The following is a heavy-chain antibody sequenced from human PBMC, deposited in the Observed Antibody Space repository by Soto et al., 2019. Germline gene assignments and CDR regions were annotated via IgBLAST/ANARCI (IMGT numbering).Heavy chain of an antibody. CDR1: GYTFSSNG. CDR3: ARVGGSDVVTVSLDY. J-gene: IGHJ4*02. D-gene: IGHD3-9*01. Sequence: QIQLVQSGTEVTKPGASVKFSCKASGYTFSSNGITWVRQAPGQGLEWMGWINPYNGNTNYAQNLQGRVTMTTDTSTSTAYMDLMSLRSDDTAVYSCARVGGSDVVTVSLDYWGQGTLVTVSS. V-gene: IGHV1-18*01. CDR2: INPYNGNT.